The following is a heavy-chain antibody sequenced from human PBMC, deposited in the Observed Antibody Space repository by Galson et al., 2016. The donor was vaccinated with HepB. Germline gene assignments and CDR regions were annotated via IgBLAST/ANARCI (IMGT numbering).Heavy chain of an antibody. Sequence: QSGAEVKNPGESLKISCKGSGDSFNTYWIAWVRQMPGKGLECMGIIYPGDSDTRYSPSFEGLVTISADKSSSTAYLQWSSLKASDTAIYYCGRSSSSGYYDAFELWGQGTMVTVS. J-gene: IGHJ3*01. D-gene: IGHD3-22*01. V-gene: IGHV5-51*01. CDR1: GDSFNTYW. CDR3: GRSSSSGYYDAFEL. CDR2: IYPGDSDT.